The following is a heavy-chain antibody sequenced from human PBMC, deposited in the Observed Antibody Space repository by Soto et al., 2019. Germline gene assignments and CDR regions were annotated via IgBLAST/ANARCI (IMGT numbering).Heavy chain of an antibody. J-gene: IGHJ4*02. CDR2: TIPISGTT. D-gene: IGHD6-19*01. CDR3: GKGDSSDTGYQ. V-gene: IGHV1-69*01. CDR1: GGILIHYA. Sequence: SVKVSCKASGGILIHYAVIWVRQAPGQGLEWMGGTIPISGTTDYAHEFKGRVTFTADESTNTAYMELSSLRSDDTAVYYCGKGDSSDTGYQWGPGTLVTVSS.